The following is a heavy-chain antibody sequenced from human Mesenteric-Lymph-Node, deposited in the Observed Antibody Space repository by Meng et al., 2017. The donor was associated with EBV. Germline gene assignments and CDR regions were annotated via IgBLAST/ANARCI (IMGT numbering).Heavy chain of an antibody. CDR2: INRANSNI. Sequence: EVHLVELGGGLVKAGGSLGLSCATSGFTLSSYSMSWVRQAPGKGLEWVAFINRANSNINYAASVKGRFTVSRDDAKSSLYLQMTSLGAEDTAVYYCARDGSGWSRDYWGQGTLVTVSS. D-gene: IGHD6-19*01. CDR1: GFTLSSYS. CDR3: ARDGSGWSRDY. V-gene: IGHV3-21*06. J-gene: IGHJ4*02.